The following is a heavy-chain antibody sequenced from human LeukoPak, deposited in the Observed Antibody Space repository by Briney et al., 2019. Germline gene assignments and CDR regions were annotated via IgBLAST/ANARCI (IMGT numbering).Heavy chain of an antibody. Sequence: GGSLRLSCAASGFTFDDYAMHWVRQAPGKGLEWVSGISWNSGSIGYADSVKGRFTISRDNAKNSLYLQMNSLRAEDTALYYCANDIGYGDTAMVFDYWGQGTLVTVSS. CDR3: ANDIGYGDTAMVFDY. D-gene: IGHD5-18*01. CDR1: GFTFDDYA. V-gene: IGHV3-9*01. CDR2: ISWNSGSI. J-gene: IGHJ4*02.